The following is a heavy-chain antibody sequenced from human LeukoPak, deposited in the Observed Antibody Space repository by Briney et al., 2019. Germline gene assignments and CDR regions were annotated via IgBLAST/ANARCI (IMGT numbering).Heavy chain of an antibody. D-gene: IGHD5-24*01. CDR2: IRYDGSNK. CDR1: GFTFSSYG. CDR3: AKDRDTAGQRWLHPLDY. V-gene: IGHV3-30*02. Sequence: PGGSLRLSCAASGFTFSSYGMHWVRQAPGKGLEWVAFIRYDGSNKYYADSVKGRFTISRDNSKNTLYLQMNSLRAEDTAVYYCAKDRDTAGQRWLHPLDYLGQGTLVTVSS. J-gene: IGHJ4*02.